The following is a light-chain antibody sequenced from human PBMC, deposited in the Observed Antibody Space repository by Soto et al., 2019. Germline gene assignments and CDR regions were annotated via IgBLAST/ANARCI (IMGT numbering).Light chain of an antibody. V-gene: IGLV2-11*01. J-gene: IGLJ3*02. CDR1: SSDVGDYNY. CDR3: CSYAGSYPWV. CDR2: TVN. Sequence: QSVLTQPRSVSGSPGQSVTISCTGTSSDVGDYNYVSWYQQHPGKAPKLLIYTVNMRPSGVPDRFSGSKSGNTASLTISGLQAEDEADYSCCSYAGSYPWVFGGGTKVTVL.